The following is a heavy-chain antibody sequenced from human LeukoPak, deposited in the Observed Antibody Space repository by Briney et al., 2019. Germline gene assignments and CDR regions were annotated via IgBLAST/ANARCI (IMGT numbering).Heavy chain of an antibody. CDR1: GFTFSSYS. CDR3: ARDRIILWFGELPDAFDI. Sequence: GGSLRLSCAASGFTFSSYSMNWVRQAPGKGLEWVSYISSSSSTIYYADSVKGRFTISRDNAKNSLYLQTNSLRDEDTAVYYCARDRIILWFGELPDAFDIWGQGTMVTVSS. J-gene: IGHJ3*02. CDR2: ISSSSSTI. V-gene: IGHV3-48*02. D-gene: IGHD3-10*01.